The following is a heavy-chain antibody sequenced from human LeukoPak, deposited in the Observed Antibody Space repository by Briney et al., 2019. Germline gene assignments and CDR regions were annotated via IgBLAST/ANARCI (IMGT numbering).Heavy chain of an antibody. D-gene: IGHD2-2*01. CDR1: GFTFSSYW. CDR3: ARRLGYCSSTSCYGGGYYYYYGMDV. J-gene: IGHJ6*04. Sequence: GGSLRLSCAASGFTFSSYWMSWVRQAPGKGLEWVANIKQDGSEKYYVDSVKGRFTISRDNAKNSLYLQMNSLRAEDTAVYYCARRLGYCSSTSCYGGGYYYYYGMDVWGKGTTVTVSS. V-gene: IGHV3-7*03. CDR2: IKQDGSEK.